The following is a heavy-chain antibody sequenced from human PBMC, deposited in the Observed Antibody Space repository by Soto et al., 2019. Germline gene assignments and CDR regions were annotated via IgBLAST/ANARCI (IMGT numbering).Heavy chain of an antibody. Sequence: ASVKVSCKASGYTFTSYGISWVRQAPGQGLEWKGWISAYNGNTNYAQKLQGRVTMTTDTSTSTAYMELRSLRSDDTAVYYCVIISIVRGVLMTYDFWGQGSLVTVSS. J-gene: IGHJ4*02. D-gene: IGHD3-10*01. CDR1: GYTFTSYG. CDR2: ISAYNGNT. CDR3: VIISIVRGVLMTYDF. V-gene: IGHV1-18*01.